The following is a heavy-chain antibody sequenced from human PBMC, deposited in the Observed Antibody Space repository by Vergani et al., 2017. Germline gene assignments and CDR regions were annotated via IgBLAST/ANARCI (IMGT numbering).Heavy chain of an antibody. D-gene: IGHD2-15*01. J-gene: IGHJ4*02. V-gene: IGHV3-15*01. Sequence: EVQLVESGGGLVKPGGSLRLSCAASGFTFSNAWMSWVRQAPGKGLEWVGRIKSKTDGGTTDYAAPVKGRFTISRDDSKNTLYLQMNSLRTDDTAVYYCARDLAYCHEGSCALWGQGSVVTVSS. CDR2: IKSKTDGGTT. CDR3: ARDLAYCHEGSCAL. CDR1: GFTFSNAW.